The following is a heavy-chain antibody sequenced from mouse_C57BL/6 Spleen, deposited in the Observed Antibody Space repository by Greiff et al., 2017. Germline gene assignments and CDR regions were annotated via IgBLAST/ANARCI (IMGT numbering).Heavy chain of an antibody. CDR2: INPNYGTT. CDR1: GYSFTDYN. Sequence: EVQLVESGPELVKPGASVKISCKASGYSFTDYNMNWVKQSNGKSLEWIGVINPNYGTTSYNQKFKGKATLTVDQSSSTAYMQLNSLTSEDSAVYYCARKGYYGSIPNWYFDVWGTGTTVTVSS. CDR3: ARKGYYGSIPNWYFDV. J-gene: IGHJ1*03. V-gene: IGHV1-39*01. D-gene: IGHD1-1*01.